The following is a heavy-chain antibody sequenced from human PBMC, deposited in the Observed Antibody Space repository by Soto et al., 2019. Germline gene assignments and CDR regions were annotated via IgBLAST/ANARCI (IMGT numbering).Heavy chain of an antibody. Sequence: GASVKVSCKASGFTFTYRYLHWVRQAPGQALEWMGWITPFNGNTNYARKFRDRVTITRDRSLTTAYMELSSLRSEDTAIYYCSRSPSEIVGDTGDWGQGTLVTV. CDR1: GFTFTYRY. CDR3: SRSPSEIVGDTGD. CDR2: ITPFNGNT. J-gene: IGHJ4*02. D-gene: IGHD1-26*01. V-gene: IGHV1-45*02.